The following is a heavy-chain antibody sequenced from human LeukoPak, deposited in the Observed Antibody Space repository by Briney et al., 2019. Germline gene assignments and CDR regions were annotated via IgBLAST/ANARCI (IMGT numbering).Heavy chain of an antibody. Sequence: ASVKVSCTASGYTFTSYGISWVRQAPGQGLEWMGWISAYNGNTNYAQKLQGRVTMTTDTSTSTAYMELRSLRSADTAVYYCARDGRSYYYGSGSSWGQGTLVTVSS. CDR1: GYTFTSYG. J-gene: IGHJ5*02. D-gene: IGHD3-10*01. CDR3: ARDGRSYYYGSGSS. CDR2: ISAYNGNT. V-gene: IGHV1-18*01.